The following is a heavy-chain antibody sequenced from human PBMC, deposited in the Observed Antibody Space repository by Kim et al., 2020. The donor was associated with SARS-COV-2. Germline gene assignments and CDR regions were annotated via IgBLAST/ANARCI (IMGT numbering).Heavy chain of an antibody. CDR2: IWYDGSNK. Sequence: GGSLRLSCAASGFTFSSYGMHWVRQAPGKGLEWVAVIWYDGSNKYYADSVKGRFTISRDNSKNTLYLQMNSLRAEDTAVYYCARDCYDSSGYRHLDYWGQGTLVTVSS. D-gene: IGHD3-22*01. J-gene: IGHJ4*02. CDR1: GFTFSSYG. V-gene: IGHV3-33*01. CDR3: ARDCYDSSGYRHLDY.